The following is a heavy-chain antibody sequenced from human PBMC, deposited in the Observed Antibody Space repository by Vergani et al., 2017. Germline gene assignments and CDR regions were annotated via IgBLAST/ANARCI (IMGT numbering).Heavy chain of an antibody. V-gene: IGHV1-24*01. CDR2: FDPEDGET. D-gene: IGHD3-3*01. CDR3: ATYRTPPGFGVVIIRDNWFDP. CDR1: GYTLTELS. Sequence: QVQLVQSGAEVKKPGASVKVSCKVSGYTLTELSMHWVRQAPGKGLEWMGGFDPEDGETIYAQKLQGRVTMTEDPSTDKAYMELSSLRSEDTAVYYCATYRTPPGFGVVIIRDNWFDPWGQGTLVTVSS. J-gene: IGHJ5*02.